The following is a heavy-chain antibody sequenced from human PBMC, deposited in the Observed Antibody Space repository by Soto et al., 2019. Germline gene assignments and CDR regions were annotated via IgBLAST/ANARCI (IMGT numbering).Heavy chain of an antibody. CDR3: ARLGDYGDYGYYYGMDV. Sequence: SETLSLTCTVSGGSVSSGSYYWSWIRQPPGKGQEWIGYIYYSGSTNYNPSLKSRVTISVDTSKNHFSLKLSSVTAADTAVYYCARLGDYGDYGYYYGMDVWGQGTTVTVSS. V-gene: IGHV4-61*03. CDR2: IYYSGST. CDR1: GGSVSSGSYY. J-gene: IGHJ6*02. D-gene: IGHD4-17*01.